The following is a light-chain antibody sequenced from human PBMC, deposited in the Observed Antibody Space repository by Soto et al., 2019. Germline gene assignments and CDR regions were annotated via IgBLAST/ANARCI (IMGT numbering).Light chain of an antibody. CDR3: QQRRDWPLT. V-gene: IGKV3-11*01. CDR2: DTS. CDR1: QSLSYY. J-gene: IGKJ4*01. Sequence: EIVLTQSPATLSLSPGERATLSCRASQSLSYYLAWFQQKHGQAPRLLIYDTSNRASGIPDRFSGSGSGTDFTLTISSLDPEDFAVYYCQQRRDWPLTFGGGTKVEIK.